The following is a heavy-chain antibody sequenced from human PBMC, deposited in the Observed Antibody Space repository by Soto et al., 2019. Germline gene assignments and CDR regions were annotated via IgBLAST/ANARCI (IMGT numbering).Heavy chain of an antibody. CDR2: IYYSGST. CDR3: AIPRVYYDILTGYSPGAFDI. CDR1: GGSISSGGYY. J-gene: IGHJ3*02. V-gene: IGHV4-31*03. D-gene: IGHD3-9*01. Sequence: SETLSLTCTVSGGSISSGGYYWSWIRRHPGKGQEWIGYIYYSGSTYYNQSLKSRVTISVDTSKNQFSLKLSSVTAADTAVYYCAIPRVYYDILTGYSPGAFDIWGQGTMVTVSS.